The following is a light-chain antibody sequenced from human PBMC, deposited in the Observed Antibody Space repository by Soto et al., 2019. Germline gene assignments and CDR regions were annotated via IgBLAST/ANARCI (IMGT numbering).Light chain of an antibody. V-gene: IGKV1-39*01. Sequence: DIQMTQSPSSLTASVGARVTITCRASQSIINHLNWYQQKAGEAPKLLIYGASSLQSGVPSRFSGSGSGTDFTLTISSLQPEDFARYYCQQSYSTPLTFGGGTKVEIK. CDR2: GAS. J-gene: IGKJ4*01. CDR3: QQSYSTPLT. CDR1: QSIINH.